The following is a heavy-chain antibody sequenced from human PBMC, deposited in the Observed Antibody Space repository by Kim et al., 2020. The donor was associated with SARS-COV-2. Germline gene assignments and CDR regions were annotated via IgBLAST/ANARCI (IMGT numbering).Heavy chain of an antibody. CDR3: ARELPRRIVATTYTDY. Sequence: SETLSLTCAVYGGSFSGYYWSWIRQPPGKGLEWIGEINHSGSTNYNPSLKSRVTISVDTSKNQFSLKLSSVTAADTAVYYCARELPRRIVATTYTDYWGQGTLVTVSS. CDR1: GGSFSGYY. D-gene: IGHD5-12*01. V-gene: IGHV4-34*01. CDR2: INHSGST. J-gene: IGHJ4*02.